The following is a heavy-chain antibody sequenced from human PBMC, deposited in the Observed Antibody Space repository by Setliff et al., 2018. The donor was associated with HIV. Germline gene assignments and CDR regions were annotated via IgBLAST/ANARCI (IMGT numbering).Heavy chain of an antibody. CDR1: GGSISSAYYY. CDR2: ISYSGRTT. V-gene: IGHV4-30-4*01. J-gene: IGHJ4*02. D-gene: IGHD1-1*01. CDR3: ARDSEPMSGTWYDY. Sequence: SETLSLTCTVSGGSISSAYYYWSWIRQFPGKGLEWIGYISYSGRTTNYNPSLKSRVTMTVDTSKNQFSLKLTSVTAADTGTYYCARDSEPMSGTWYDYWGQGTLVTVSS.